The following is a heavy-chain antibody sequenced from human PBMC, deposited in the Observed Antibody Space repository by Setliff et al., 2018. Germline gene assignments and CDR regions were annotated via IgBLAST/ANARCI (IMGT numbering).Heavy chain of an antibody. J-gene: IGHJ4*02. CDR1: GYTFTGYY. CDR3: VRERRGGHFDY. V-gene: IGHV1-46*01. Sequence: SVKVSCKASGYTFTGYYFHWVRQAPGQGLEWMGWISPSGGLTRYAQKFQGRVTMTADTSTNTVYMDLSSLGSEDTAVYYCVRERRGGHFDYWGQGTLVTVSS. CDR2: ISPSGGLT.